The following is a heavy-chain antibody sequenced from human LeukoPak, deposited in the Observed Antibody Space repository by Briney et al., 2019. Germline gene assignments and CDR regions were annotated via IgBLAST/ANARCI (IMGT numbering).Heavy chain of an antibody. CDR2: VYYRGST. V-gene: IGHV4-61*01. CDR1: SVSVSNGSYS. J-gene: IGHJ5*02. D-gene: IGHD3-22*01. CDR3: ARGYYYDQKWLHP. Sequence: SETLSLTCTVSSVSVSNGSYSWHWIRQPPGKGLEWIGNVYYRGSTNYNHSLKSLLTITVDTSKNQFSLKLRSVTAADAAVYYCARGYYYDQKWLHPWGQGTMVTVSS.